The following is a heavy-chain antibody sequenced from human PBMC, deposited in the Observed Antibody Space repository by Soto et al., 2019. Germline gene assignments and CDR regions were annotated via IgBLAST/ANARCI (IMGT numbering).Heavy chain of an antibody. Sequence: EVQLVESGGGLVQPGGSLRLSCAASGFTFSSYSMNWVRQAPGKGLEWVSYISSRSGTIYYADSVKGRFTISRDNAKNSLSLPMSSLRDEDTAVYYCAGEGDYGNWFDAWGKGTMVTVSS. CDR2: ISSRSGTI. V-gene: IGHV3-48*02. CDR3: AGEGDYGNWFDA. CDR1: GFTFSSYS. J-gene: IGHJ5*02. D-gene: IGHD4-17*01.